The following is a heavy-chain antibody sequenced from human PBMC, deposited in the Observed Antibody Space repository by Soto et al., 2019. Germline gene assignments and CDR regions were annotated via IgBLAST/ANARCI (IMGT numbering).Heavy chain of an antibody. CDR1: GGSISSYY. CDR3: RSSSDYYYYMDV. Sequence: SETLSLTCTVSGGSISSYYWSWIRQPPGKGLEWIGYIYYSGSTNYNPSLKSRVTISVDTSKNQFSLKLSSVTAADTAVYYCRSSSDYYYYMDVWGKGTTVTVSS. CDR2: IYYSGST. J-gene: IGHJ6*03. D-gene: IGHD6-6*01. V-gene: IGHV4-59*08.